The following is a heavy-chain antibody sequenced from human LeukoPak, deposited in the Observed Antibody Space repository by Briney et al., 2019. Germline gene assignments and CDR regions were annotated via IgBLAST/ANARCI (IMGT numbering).Heavy chain of an antibody. CDR2: ISYDGHNE. CDR3: AKGIGYGGMDV. CDR1: GFTFSGYG. J-gene: IGHJ6*02. D-gene: IGHD5-12*01. V-gene: IGHV3-30*18. Sequence: GGSLRLSCAASGFTFSGYGMHWVRQAPGKGLEWVAVISYDGHNEYYADSVKGRFTISRDNSKNTVLLQMNSLRVEDTAVYYCAKGIGYGGMDVWGQGTTLIVSS.